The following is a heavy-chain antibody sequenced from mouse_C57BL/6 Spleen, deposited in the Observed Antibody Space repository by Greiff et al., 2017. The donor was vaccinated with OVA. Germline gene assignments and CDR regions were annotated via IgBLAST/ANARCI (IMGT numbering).Heavy chain of an antibody. J-gene: IGHJ2*01. D-gene: IGHD1-1*01. Sequence: VQLQQSGAELARPGASVKLSCKASGYTFTSYTMHWVKQRPGQGLEWIGYINPSSGYTKYNQKFKDKATLTADKSSSTAYMQLSSLTSEDSAIYECARINTVVTTDWWGQGTTLTVSS. CDR3: ARINTVVTTDW. CDR1: GYTFTSYT. CDR2: INPSSGYT. V-gene: IGHV1-4*01.